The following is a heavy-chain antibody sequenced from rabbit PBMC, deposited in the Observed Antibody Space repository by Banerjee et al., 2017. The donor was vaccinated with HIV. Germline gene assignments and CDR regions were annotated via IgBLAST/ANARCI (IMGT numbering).Heavy chain of an antibody. Sequence: QEQLEESGGDLVKPEGSLTLTCTASGFTLSSYWICWVRQAPGKGLEWIACMDAGSSGTTNYASWAKGRFTISKTSSTTVTLQMTSLTAADTATYSCARDDYAGNSAYPGYFNLWGQAPSSPS. V-gene: IGHV1S45*01. D-gene: IGHD8-1*01. CDR1: GFTLSSYW. CDR2: MDAGSSGTT. CDR3: ARDDYAGNSAYPGYFNL. J-gene: IGHJ4*01.